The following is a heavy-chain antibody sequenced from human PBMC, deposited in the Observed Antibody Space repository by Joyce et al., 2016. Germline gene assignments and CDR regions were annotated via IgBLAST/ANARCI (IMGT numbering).Heavy chain of an antibody. CDR2: ITWDGGSI. D-gene: IGHD4-23*01. CDR3: AKGSGFGGYSLDY. V-gene: IGHV3-43*01. CDR1: GFTFDDYT. Sequence: EVQLVESGGVVVQPGGSLRLSCAASGFTFDDYTMHWVRQAPGKGLEWVSLITWDGGSIDYADSVKGRFTISRDNSKNSLFLQMNGLRTEDTALYYCAKGSGFGGYSLDYWGQGTLVPVSS. J-gene: IGHJ4*02.